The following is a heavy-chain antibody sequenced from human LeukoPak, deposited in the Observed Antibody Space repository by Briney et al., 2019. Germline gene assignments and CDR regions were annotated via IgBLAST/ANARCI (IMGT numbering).Heavy chain of an antibody. Sequence: GGSLRLSCAASGFTFDDYGMSWVRQAPGKGLEWVSGINWNGGSTGYADSVKGRFTISRDNAKNSLYLQMNSLRAEDTALYYCARDKGGYSGYASDYWGQGTLVTVSS. CDR2: INWNGGST. D-gene: IGHD5-12*01. J-gene: IGHJ4*02. CDR1: GFTFDDYG. CDR3: ARDKGGYSGYASDY. V-gene: IGHV3-20*04.